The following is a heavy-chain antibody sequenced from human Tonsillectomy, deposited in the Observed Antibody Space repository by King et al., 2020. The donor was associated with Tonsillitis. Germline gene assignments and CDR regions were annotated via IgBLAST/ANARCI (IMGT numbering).Heavy chain of an antibody. D-gene: IGHD6-13*01. CDR3: ARGRSSWYDY. Sequence: VQLQQSGPGLVRPSQTLSLTCAISGDSFSSNSVAWTWIRQSPSRGLEWLGRTYYRSKWYNDYAVSVKSRITINPDTSNNQFSLQLDSVTPEDTAVYFCARGRSSWYDYWGQGTLVTVSS. V-gene: IGHV6-1*01. CDR2: TYYRSKWYN. CDR1: GDSFSSNSVA. J-gene: IGHJ4*02.